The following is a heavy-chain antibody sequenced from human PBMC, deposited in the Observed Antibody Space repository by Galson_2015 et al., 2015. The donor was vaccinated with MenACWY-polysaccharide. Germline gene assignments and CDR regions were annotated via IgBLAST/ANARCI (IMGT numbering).Heavy chain of an antibody. D-gene: IGHD4-17*01. Sequence: SLRLSCAASGFTFSDYYMSWIRQAPGKGLEWVSYISSSGSTIYYADSVKGRFTISRDNAKNSLYLQMISLRAEDTAVYYCARSFISMTTVTSNWFDPWGQGTLVTVSS. CDR3: ARSFISMTTVTSNWFDP. CDR2: ISSSGSTI. V-gene: IGHV3-11*01. CDR1: GFTFSDYY. J-gene: IGHJ5*02.